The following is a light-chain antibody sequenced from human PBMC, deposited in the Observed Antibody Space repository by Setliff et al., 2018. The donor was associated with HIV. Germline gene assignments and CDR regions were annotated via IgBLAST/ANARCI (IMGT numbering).Light chain of an antibody. CDR2: DVS. CDR3: ASYTGSNTLYV. V-gene: IGLV2-14*03. CDR1: NSDVGAYNY. Sequence: SALTQPASVSGSPGQSITISCTGTNSDVGAYNYVSWYQQYPGEAPKLMIYDVSDRPSGVSRRFSGSKSGNTASLTISGLQAEDEADYYCASYTGSNTLYVFGTGTKVTVL. J-gene: IGLJ1*01.